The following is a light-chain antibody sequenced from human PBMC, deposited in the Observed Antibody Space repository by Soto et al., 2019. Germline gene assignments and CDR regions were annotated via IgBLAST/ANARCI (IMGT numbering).Light chain of an antibody. V-gene: IGKV3-11*01. CDR3: QKYGNFWT. Sequence: EIVLTQSPATLSLSPGERATLSCRASQSVGTYLAWYQQKPGQAPRLLIYGASTRATGIPARFSGSGSGTDFSLTIRRLEPDDFAVYYCQKYGNFWTFGQGTKVDI. CDR1: QSVGTY. CDR2: GAS. J-gene: IGKJ1*01.